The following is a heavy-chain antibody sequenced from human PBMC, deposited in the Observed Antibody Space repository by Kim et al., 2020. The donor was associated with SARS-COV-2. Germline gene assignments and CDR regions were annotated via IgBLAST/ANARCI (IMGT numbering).Heavy chain of an antibody. D-gene: IGHD3-16*01. J-gene: IGHJ5*02. CDR2: INPKSGVT. CDR1: GYTFTAHY. V-gene: IGHV1-2*02. CDR3: ARAPWGRGFDP. Sequence: ASVKVSCKTSGYTFTAHYIHWVRQVHGQGLEWMGGINPKSGVTDYAQKFQDRVIMTRDTSITTVYLDLNSLTIDDTAIYYCARAPWGRGFDPWGQGTLVTVSS.